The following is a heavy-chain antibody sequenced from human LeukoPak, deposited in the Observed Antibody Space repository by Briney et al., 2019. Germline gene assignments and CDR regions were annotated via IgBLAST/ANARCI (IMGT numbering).Heavy chain of an antibody. CDR1: GFTFSHYE. Sequence: PGGSLRLSCAASGFTFSHYEMNWVRQAPGMGLQYISSISSTGSTMYYADSVKGRFTISRDNAKNTLYLQMNSLRVEDTALYYCARGYNYANDFDSWGQGTLVSVSS. CDR2: ISSTGSTM. D-gene: IGHD5-24*01. J-gene: IGHJ4*02. V-gene: IGHV3-48*03. CDR3: ARGYNYANDFDS.